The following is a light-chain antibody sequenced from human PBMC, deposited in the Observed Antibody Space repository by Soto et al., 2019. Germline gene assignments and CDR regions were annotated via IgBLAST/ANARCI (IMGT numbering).Light chain of an antibody. Sequence: EIVLTQSPATLSLSPGERAALSCRASQSVTKYLAWYQQKPGQAPRLLIYDAFNRATGIPARFSGSGSGTDFTLTISSLEPEDFAIYYCQQHNNWPTTFGQGTKVEMK. V-gene: IGKV3-11*01. CDR2: DAF. J-gene: IGKJ1*01. CDR1: QSVTKY. CDR3: QQHNNWPTT.